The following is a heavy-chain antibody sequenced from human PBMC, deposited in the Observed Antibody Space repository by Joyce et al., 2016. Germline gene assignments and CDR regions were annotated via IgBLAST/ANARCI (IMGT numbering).Heavy chain of an antibody. J-gene: IGHJ4*02. CDR2: LDIAGDT. CDR3: VRPVTRRTFDN. V-gene: IGHV3-53*01. Sequence: EVKVVESGGGLMQPGGSLRLSCAASGFIINKNYMSWVRQAPGKGLEWVSCLDIAGDTYYADSVKGRFTISRDNSKNTVFLQMSNLRVEDTAVYYCVRPVTRRTFDNWGQGTLVTVSS. CDR1: GFIINKNY.